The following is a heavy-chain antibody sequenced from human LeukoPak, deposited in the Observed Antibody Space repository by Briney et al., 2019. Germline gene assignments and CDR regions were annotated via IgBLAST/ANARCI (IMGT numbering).Heavy chain of an antibody. D-gene: IGHD3-10*01. V-gene: IGHV3-48*03. J-gene: IGHJ4*02. Sequence: GGSLRLSCAASGFSFSSYEMNWVRQAPGKGLEWVSYISSSGSIIYYADSVKGRFTISRDNANNSLYLQMNSLRAEDAAVYYCARDLGISMVRGRWGQGTLVTVSS. CDR1: GFSFSSYE. CDR2: ISSSGSII. CDR3: ARDLGISMVRGR.